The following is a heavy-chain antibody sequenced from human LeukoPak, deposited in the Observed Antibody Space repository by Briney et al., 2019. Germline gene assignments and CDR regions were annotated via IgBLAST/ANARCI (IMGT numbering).Heavy chain of an antibody. J-gene: IGHJ3*02. D-gene: IGHD7-27*01. V-gene: IGHV1-69*13. CDR1: GGTFSSYA. CDR3: ARDGSLYGTGTDAFDI. Sequence: GASVKVSCKASGGTFSSYAISWVRQAPGQGLEWMGGIIPIFGTANYAQKFQGRVTITADESTSTAYMELSSLRSEDTAVYYCARDGSLYGTGTDAFDIWGQGTMVTVSS. CDR2: IIPIFGTA.